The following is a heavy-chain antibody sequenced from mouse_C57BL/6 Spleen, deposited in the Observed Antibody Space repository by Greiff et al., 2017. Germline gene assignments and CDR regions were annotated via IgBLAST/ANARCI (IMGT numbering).Heavy chain of an antibody. V-gene: IGHV1-42*01. CDR3: AREGYYGSSYEEYFGY. CDR1: GYSFTGYY. Sequence: EVQLQQSGPELVKPGASVKISCKASGYSFTGYYMNWVKQSPEKSLEWIGEINPSTGGTTYKQKFKAKATLTVDKSSSTAYMQLKSLTSEDSAVYYCAREGYYGSSYEEYFGYWGQGTTLTVSS. CDR2: INPSTGGT. D-gene: IGHD1-1*01. J-gene: IGHJ2*01.